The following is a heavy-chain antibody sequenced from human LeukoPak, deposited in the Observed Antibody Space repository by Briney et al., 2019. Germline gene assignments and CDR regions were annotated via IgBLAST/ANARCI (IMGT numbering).Heavy chain of an antibody. CDR2: VHLSGAT. Sequence: PSGTLSLTCAVSGGSITTTNWWSWVRQPPGKGLEWIGEVHLSGATNYNLSLESRVSMSIDKSKNHLSLEVTSVTAADTAIYYRTRESGAFSPFGFWGQGTLVTVSS. V-gene: IGHV4-4*02. CDR3: TRESGAFSPFGF. CDR1: GGSITTTNW. D-gene: IGHD1-26*01. J-gene: IGHJ4*02.